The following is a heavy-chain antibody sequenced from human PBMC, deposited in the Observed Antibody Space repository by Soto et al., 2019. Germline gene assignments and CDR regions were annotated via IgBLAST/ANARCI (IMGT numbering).Heavy chain of an antibody. CDR1: KFTFSSYA. CDR2: ISASGGST. CDR3: AKGGHYGDYFDC. Sequence: PGGSLRLSCAASKFTFSSYAMNWVRQAPGEGLEWVSTISASGGSTYYADSVKGRFTISRDNSKNTLYLQMNSLRAEDTAVYYCAKGGHYGDYFDCWGQGTLVTVSS. D-gene: IGHD4-17*01. J-gene: IGHJ4*02. V-gene: IGHV3-23*01.